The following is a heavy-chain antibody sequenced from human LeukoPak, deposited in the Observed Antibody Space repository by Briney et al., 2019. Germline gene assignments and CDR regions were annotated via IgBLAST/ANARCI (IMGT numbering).Heavy chain of an antibody. J-gene: IGHJ6*03. D-gene: IGHD1-1*01. CDR3: ARGPPRGRYYYMDV. Sequence: GGSLRLSCAASGFTFSSFDMHWVRQPTGQGLEWVSTIGTASDTYYPGSVEGRFTLSRDNAKNSLYLQMNSLTAGDTAVYYCARGPPRGRYYYMDVWGKGATVTVSS. V-gene: IGHV3-13*01. CDR2: IGTASDT. CDR1: GFTFSSFD.